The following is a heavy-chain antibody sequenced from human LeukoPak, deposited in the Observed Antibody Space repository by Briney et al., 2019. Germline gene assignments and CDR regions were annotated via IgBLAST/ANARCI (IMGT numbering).Heavy chain of an antibody. J-gene: IGHJ1*01. V-gene: IGHV3-23*05. CDR2: IYNTGDI. CDR3: ARAMYSSSWWYFQH. Sequence: GRSLRLSCAASGFTFSSYAMSWVRQAPGKGLEWVSFIYNTGDIYYADSVRGRFTISRDNSKNTLYLQMHSLRAEDTAVYYCARAMYSSSWWYFQHWGQGTLVTVSS. D-gene: IGHD6-13*01. CDR1: GFTFSSYA.